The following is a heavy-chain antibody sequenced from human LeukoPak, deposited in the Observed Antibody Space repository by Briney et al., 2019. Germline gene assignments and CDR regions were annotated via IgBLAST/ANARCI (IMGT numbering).Heavy chain of an antibody. D-gene: IGHD2-15*01. CDR1: GYTFGTSS. J-gene: IGHJ6*04. V-gene: IGHV1-8*02. CDR3: AIPAGYCSGGSCYGMDV. Sequence: ASVKVSCKASGYTFGTSSITWVRQAPGQRLEWMGWMNPNSGNTGYAQKFQGSVTMTRNTSISTAYMELSSLRSEDTAVYYCAIPAGYCSGGSCYGMDVWGKGTTVTVSS. CDR2: MNPNSGNT.